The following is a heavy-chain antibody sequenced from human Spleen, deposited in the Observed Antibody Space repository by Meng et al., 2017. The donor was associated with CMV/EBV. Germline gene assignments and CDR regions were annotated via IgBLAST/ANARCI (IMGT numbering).Heavy chain of an antibody. D-gene: IGHD2/OR15-2a*01. V-gene: IGHV5-51*01. Sequence: CQGSGYSFSSYWIGWVRPMPGNGLEWMGIIYPADSDTRYSPSFQGHVTISVDKSITTAYLQWSSLKASDTAIYYCARLKSMGWYFDLWGRGTLVTVSS. J-gene: IGHJ2*01. CDR2: IYPADSDT. CDR3: ARLKSMGWYFDL. CDR1: GYSFSSYW.